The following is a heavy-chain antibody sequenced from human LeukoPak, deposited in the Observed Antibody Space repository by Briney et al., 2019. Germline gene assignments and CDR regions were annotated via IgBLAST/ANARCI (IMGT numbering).Heavy chain of an antibody. CDR3: ARRVRGGLRPYYFDY. V-gene: IGHV5-51*01. CDR2: IYPGDSDI. CDR1: GYSFTNYW. D-gene: IGHD3-16*01. Sequence: GESLKISCKGSGYSFTNYWIAWVRQTPGKGVEWMGIIYPGDSDIRYSPSFQGQVTISADKSISTAYLQWSRLKASDAAMYYCARRVRGGLRPYYFDYWGQGTLVTVSS. J-gene: IGHJ4*02.